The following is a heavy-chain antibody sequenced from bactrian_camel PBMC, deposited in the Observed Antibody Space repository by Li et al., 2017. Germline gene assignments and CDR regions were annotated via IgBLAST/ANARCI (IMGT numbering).Heavy chain of an antibody. V-gene: IGHV3S25*01. D-gene: IGHD8*01. CDR1: GFTFSNYW. Sequence: QLVESGGGLVQPGGSLRLSCVASGFTFSNYWMYWVRQAPGKGLEWVSAINSGGGTTTYADSVKGRFTISRDNANNMVYLQMDSLKPEDTALYYCSTEGSVNWVFGYWGQGTQVTVS. J-gene: IGHJ6*01. CDR2: INSGGGTT. CDR3: STEGSVNWVFGY.